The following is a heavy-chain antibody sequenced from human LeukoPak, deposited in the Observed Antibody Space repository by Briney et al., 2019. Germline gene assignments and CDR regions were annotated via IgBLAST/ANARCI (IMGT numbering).Heavy chain of an antibody. J-gene: IGHJ3*02. Sequence: SVKVSCKASGGTFSSYAISWVRQAPGQGLEWMGGIIPIFGTANYAQKFQGRVTITADESTSTAYMELSSLRSEDTAVYYCAREGYCSSTSRGRVGLSNDAFDIWGQGTMVTVSS. CDR3: AREGYCSSTSRGRVGLSNDAFDI. V-gene: IGHV1-69*13. D-gene: IGHD2-2*01. CDR1: GGTFSSYA. CDR2: IIPIFGTA.